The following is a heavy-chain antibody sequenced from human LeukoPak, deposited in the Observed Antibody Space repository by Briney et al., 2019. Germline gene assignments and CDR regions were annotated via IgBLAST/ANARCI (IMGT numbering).Heavy chain of an antibody. CDR2: ISYDGSNK. CDR1: GFTFSSYA. D-gene: IGHD3-3*02. J-gene: IGHJ4*02. CDR3: ARDLDSIYSR. Sequence: GGSLRLSCAASGFTFSSYAMHWVRQAPGKGLEWVAVISYDGSNKYYADSVKGRFTISRDNSKNTLYLQMNSLRAEDTAVYYCARDLDSIYSRWRQGTLVTVSP. V-gene: IGHV3-30*04.